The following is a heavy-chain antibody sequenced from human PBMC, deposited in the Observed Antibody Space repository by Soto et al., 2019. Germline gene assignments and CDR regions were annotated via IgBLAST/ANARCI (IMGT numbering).Heavy chain of an antibody. V-gene: IGHV4-31*03. CDR3: ARDNYGAHYYYGMDV. J-gene: IGHJ6*02. CDR2: IYYSGNT. CDR1: GGSIRGASYY. D-gene: IGHD2-21*01. Sequence: PSETLSLTCTVSGGSIRGASYYWTWVRQHPGKGLEWIGYIYYSGNTNYNPSLKSRVIISVDTSKNQFSLKLSSVTAADTAVYYCARDNYGAHYYYGMDVWGQGTTVTSP.